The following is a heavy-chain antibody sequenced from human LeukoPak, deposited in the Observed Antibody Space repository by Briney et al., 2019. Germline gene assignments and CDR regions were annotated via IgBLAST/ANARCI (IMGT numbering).Heavy chain of an antibody. D-gene: IGHD3-3*01. Sequence: SVKVSCKASGGTFSSYAISWVRQAPGQGLEWMGGIIPIFGTANYAQKFQGRVTIIADESTSTAYMELSSLRSEDTAVYYCAKDRITIFGVVITSPYFDYWGQGTLVTVSS. V-gene: IGHV1-69*13. CDR3: AKDRITIFGVVITSPYFDY. J-gene: IGHJ4*02. CDR2: IIPIFGTA. CDR1: GGTFSSYA.